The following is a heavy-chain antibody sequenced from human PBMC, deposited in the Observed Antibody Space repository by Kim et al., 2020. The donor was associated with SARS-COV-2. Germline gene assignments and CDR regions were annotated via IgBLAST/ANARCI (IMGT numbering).Heavy chain of an antibody. J-gene: IGHJ4*02. CDR1: GFSFNTYP. Sequence: GGSLRLSCAASGFSFNTYPMSWVRQVPGKGLEWVAGISSSGASTYYADSVRGRFTISRDQSKNTLFLQMNTLRAEDTALYYCARVTRGTVGAEYFFDNWGQGTLVTVSS. CDR3: ARVTRGTVGAEYFFDN. CDR2: ISSSGAST. D-gene: IGHD1-26*01. V-gene: IGHV3-23*01.